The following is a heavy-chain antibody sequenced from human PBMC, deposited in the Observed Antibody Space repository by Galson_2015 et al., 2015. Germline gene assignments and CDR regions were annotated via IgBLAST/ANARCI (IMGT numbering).Heavy chain of an antibody. V-gene: IGHV3-48*02. CDR3: ARDGPGVLRFLDV. D-gene: IGHD3-3*01. CDR2: ISNGGSTI. Sequence: SLRLSCAASGFTFRDYSMNWVRQAPGKGLEWISYISNGGSTIYYADSVKGRFTISRDNAKNSPYLQMNSLRDEDTAVYYCARDGPGVLRFLDVWGKGTTVTVSS. J-gene: IGHJ6*04. CDR1: GFTFRDYS.